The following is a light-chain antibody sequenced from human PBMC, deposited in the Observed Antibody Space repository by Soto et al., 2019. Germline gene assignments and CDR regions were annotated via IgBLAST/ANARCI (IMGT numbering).Light chain of an antibody. Sequence: EIVMTQSPATLSVSPGERATLSCRASQSISTELAWYQQKPGQPPRLLIYSASTRATGVPARFTGSGSGSEFTLTISGLQSEDFAVYYCQHYGRSPWTFGQGTKVEIK. CDR2: SAS. J-gene: IGKJ1*01. CDR3: QHYGRSPWT. CDR1: QSISTE. V-gene: IGKV3-15*01.